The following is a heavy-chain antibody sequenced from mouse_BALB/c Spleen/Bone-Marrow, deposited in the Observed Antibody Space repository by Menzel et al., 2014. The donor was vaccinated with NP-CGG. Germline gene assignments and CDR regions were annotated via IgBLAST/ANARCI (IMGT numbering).Heavy chain of an antibody. V-gene: IGHV4-1*02. D-gene: IGHD2-1*01. CDR1: GFDFSGYW. J-gene: IGHJ4*01. CDR2: INPDSSTI. Sequence: EVKLVESGGGLVQPGGSLKVSCAASGFDFSGYWMSWVRQAPGKGLEWIGEINPDSSTINYMPSLKDKFIISRDNAKNTLYLQMSKVRSEDTALYYCARRGGNYDWYAMDYWGQGTTVTVSS. CDR3: ARRGGNYDWYAMDY.